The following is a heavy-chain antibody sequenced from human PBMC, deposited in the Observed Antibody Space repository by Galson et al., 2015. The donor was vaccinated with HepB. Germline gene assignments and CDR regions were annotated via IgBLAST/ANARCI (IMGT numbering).Heavy chain of an antibody. CDR1: GFTFSDAW. Sequence: SLRLSCAGSGFTFSDAWMSWVRQTPGNGLEWVGRITDKTDGETTHYAAPVKGRFTISRDDSKNIVYLQMSNLKTEDTAVYYCTTGPADGGISHYYYMDFWGKGTTVTVSS. D-gene: IGHD4-23*01. J-gene: IGHJ6*03. V-gene: IGHV3-15*01. CDR2: ITDKTDGETT. CDR3: TTGPADGGISHYYYMDF.